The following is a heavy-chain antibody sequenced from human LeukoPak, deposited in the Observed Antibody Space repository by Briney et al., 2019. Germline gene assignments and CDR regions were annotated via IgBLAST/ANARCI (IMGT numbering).Heavy chain of an antibody. D-gene: IGHD1-26*01. CDR2: INIDGSSI. J-gene: IGHJ4*02. V-gene: IGHV3-74*01. CDR1: GFHFNSYW. Sequence: PGGSLRLSCAASGFHFNSYWLHWFRQAPGKGLVWVSRINIDGSSISYADSVKGRFTISRDNAKETLDLQMNSLRAEDTAVYYCATVGATSAYFDYWGQGILVTVSS. CDR3: ATVGATSAYFDY.